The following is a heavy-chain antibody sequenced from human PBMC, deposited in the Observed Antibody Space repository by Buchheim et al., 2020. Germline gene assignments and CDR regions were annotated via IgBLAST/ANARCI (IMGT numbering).Heavy chain of an antibody. CDR2: IIPIFGTA. V-gene: IGHV1-69*01. Sequence: QVQLVQSGAEVKKPGSSVKVSCKASGGTFSSYAISWVRQAPGQGLEWMGGIIPIFGTANYAQKFQGRVTITADESTSTAYIELSSLRSEDTAVYYCARALNYAYYYDSSGYCPFDYWGQGTL. CDR1: GGTFSSYA. J-gene: IGHJ4*02. CDR3: ARALNYAYYYDSSGYCPFDY. D-gene: IGHD3-22*01.